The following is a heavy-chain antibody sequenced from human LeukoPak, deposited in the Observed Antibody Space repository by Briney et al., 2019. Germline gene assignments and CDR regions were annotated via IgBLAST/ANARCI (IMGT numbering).Heavy chain of an antibody. CDR2: ISGSGGST. J-gene: IGHJ5*02. Sequence: GGSLRLSCAASGFTFSSYAMSWVRQAPGKGLEWVSAISGSGGSTYYADSVKGRFTISRDNSKNTLYLQMNSLRAEDTAVYYCARDNVICDSNMCNAMNNWFDPWGQGTLVTVSS. CDR3: ARDNVICDSNMCNAMNNWFDP. V-gene: IGHV3-23*01. D-gene: IGHD2/OR15-2a*01. CDR1: GFTFSSYA.